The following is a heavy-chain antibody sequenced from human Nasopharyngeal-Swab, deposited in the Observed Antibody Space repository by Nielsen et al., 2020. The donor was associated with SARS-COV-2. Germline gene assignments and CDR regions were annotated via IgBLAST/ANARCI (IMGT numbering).Heavy chain of an antibody. CDR2: ISSDGSDK. CDR1: RFTFSRWP. Sequence: GGSLRLSCVASRFTFSRWPMHWVRQAPGKGLEWVTVISSDGSDKQYVDSVKGRFTISRDNSKNTLYLQMNSLRAEDTAVYYCARDMVLLPYSGSYPDAFDIWGQGTMVTVSS. D-gene: IGHD1-26*01. V-gene: IGHV3-30*03. CDR3: ARDMVLLPYSGSYPDAFDI. J-gene: IGHJ3*02.